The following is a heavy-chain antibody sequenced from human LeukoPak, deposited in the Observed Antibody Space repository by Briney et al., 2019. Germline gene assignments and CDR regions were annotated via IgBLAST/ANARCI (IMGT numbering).Heavy chain of an antibody. J-gene: IGHJ4*02. CDR2: ISYDGRDN. CDR1: GFTLSSFD. V-gene: IGHV3-30*18. CDR3: AKDRPPGPKAMLSAGAFDY. Sequence: GGSLRLSCSASGFTLSSFDMHWVRQAPGKGLEWVAVISYDGRDNFYADSVKDRFNISRDNSKNTLYLQMNSLRIEDTAIYYCAKDRPPGPKAMLSAGAFDYWGQGVLVAVSS. D-gene: IGHD2-2*01.